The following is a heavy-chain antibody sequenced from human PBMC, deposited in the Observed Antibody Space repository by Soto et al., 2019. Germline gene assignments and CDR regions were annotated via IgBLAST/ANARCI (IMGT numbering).Heavy chain of an antibody. CDR1: GFTFSSYG. J-gene: IGHJ4*02. V-gene: IGHV3-30*18. D-gene: IGHD3-22*01. Sequence: GGSLRLSCAASGFTFSSYGMHWVRQAPGKGLEWVAVISYDGSNKYYADSVKGRFTISRDNSKNTLYLQMSSLRADDTAVYYCAKDRENYDSTGWDYWGQGTLGTVSS. CDR3: AKDRENYDSTGWDY. CDR2: ISYDGSNK.